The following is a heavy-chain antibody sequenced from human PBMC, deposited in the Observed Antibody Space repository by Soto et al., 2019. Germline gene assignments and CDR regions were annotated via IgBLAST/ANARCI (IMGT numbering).Heavy chain of an antibody. V-gene: IGHV1-2*07. CDR3: SRPYCGSNSCHNWFDP. Sequence: ASVKVSCKASGYIFTDYYMNWVRQAPGQGLAWMGWINPNSGGTNYARKFQCRVTMTTATSISTAYMDLSRLRSDDTAVYYCSRPYCGSNSCHNWFDPWGQGTLGTVAS. J-gene: IGHJ5*02. CDR1: GYIFTDYY. D-gene: IGHD2-2*01. CDR2: INPNSGGT.